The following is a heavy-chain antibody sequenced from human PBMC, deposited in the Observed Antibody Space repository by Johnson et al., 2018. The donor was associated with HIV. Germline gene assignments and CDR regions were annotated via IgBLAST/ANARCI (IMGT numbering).Heavy chain of an antibody. D-gene: IGHD1-26*01. CDR1: GFNFDDYA. CDR3: AKDNMVGANHDAFDI. V-gene: IGHV3-9*01. J-gene: IGHJ3*02. CDR2: ISWSGGSM. Sequence: VQLVESGGGLVQPGRSLRLSCAASGFNFDDYAMHWVRQGPGKGREWVGGISWSGGSMGYADSVKGRFTISRDNAKNSLYLQMNSLRSEDTALYYCAKDNMVGANHDAFDIWGQGTMVTVSS.